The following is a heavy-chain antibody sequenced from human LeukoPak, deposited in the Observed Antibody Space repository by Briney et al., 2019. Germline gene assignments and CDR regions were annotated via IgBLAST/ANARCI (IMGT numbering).Heavy chain of an antibody. J-gene: IGHJ4*02. CDR3: ARPLYSSGWAFDY. CDR2: IYYSGST. V-gene: IGHV4-30-4*01. CDR1: GGSISSGDYY. D-gene: IGHD6-19*01. Sequence: SETLSLTCTVSGGSISSGDYYWSWIRQPPGKGLEWIGYIYYSGSTYYNPSLKSRVTISVDTSKNQFSLKLSSVTAADTAVYYCARPLYSSGWAFDYWGQGTLVTVSS.